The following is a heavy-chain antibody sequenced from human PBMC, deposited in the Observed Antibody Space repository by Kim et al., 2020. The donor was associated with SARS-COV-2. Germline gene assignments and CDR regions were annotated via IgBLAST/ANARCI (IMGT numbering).Heavy chain of an antibody. Sequence: RFTISRDNSKNTLYLQMNSLRAEDTAVYYCARDLFPYYYDSSGYFNWFDPWGQGPLVTVSS. V-gene: IGHV3-30*07. D-gene: IGHD3-22*01. J-gene: IGHJ5*02. CDR3: ARDLFPYYYDSSGYFNWFDP.